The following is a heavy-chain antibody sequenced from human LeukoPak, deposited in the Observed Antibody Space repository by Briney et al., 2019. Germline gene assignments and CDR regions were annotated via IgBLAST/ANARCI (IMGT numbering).Heavy chain of an antibody. CDR3: AKGPADYDILTGSDN. CDR2: ISGSGGST. CDR1: GFTFSSYA. Sequence: GGSLRLSCAASGFTFSSYAMSWVRQAPGKGLEWVSSISGSGGSTFYADSVQGRFTISRDNSKNTLSLQMNSLRAEDTAVYYCAKGPADYDILTGSDNWGQGTVVTVSS. D-gene: IGHD3-9*01. J-gene: IGHJ4*02. V-gene: IGHV3-23*01.